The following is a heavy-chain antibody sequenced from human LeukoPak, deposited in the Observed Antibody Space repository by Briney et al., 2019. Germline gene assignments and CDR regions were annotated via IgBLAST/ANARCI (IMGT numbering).Heavy chain of an antibody. CDR3: AKSNWFDP. CDR1: GFTFSSYG. CDR2: ISYDGSNK. V-gene: IGHV3-30*18. Sequence: GGSLRLSCAASGFTFSSYGMHWVRQAPGKGLEWVAVISYDGSNKYYADSVKGRFTISRDNSKNTLYLQMNSLRAEDTAVYYCAKSNWFDPWGQGTLVTVSS. J-gene: IGHJ5*02.